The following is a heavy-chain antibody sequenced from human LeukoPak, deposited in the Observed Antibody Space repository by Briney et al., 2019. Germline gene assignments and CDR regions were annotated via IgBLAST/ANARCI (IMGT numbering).Heavy chain of an antibody. CDR1: GYSISSGYY. Sequence: PSETLSLTCTVSGYSISSGYYWGWIRQPPGKGLEWIGSIYHSGSTYYNPSLKSRVTISVDTSKNQFSLKLSSVTAADTAVYYCARGMTTVTSSDYWGQGTLVTVSS. D-gene: IGHD4-17*01. CDR2: IYHSGST. J-gene: IGHJ4*02. V-gene: IGHV4-38-2*02. CDR3: ARGMTTVTSSDY.